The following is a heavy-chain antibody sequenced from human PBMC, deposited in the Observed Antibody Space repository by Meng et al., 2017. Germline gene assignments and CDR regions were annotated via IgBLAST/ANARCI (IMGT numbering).Heavy chain of an antibody. V-gene: IGHV3-23*01. CDR1: GFTFSSYA. CDR2: ISGSGGST. Sequence: GESLKISCAASGFTFSSYAMSWVRQAPGKGLEWVSAISGSGGSTYYADSVEGRFTISRDNSKNTLYLQMNSLRAEDIAVYYCARDSSPQAIFGVGVLDVWGQGTTVTVSS. CDR3: ARDSSPQAIFGVGVLDV. J-gene: IGHJ6*02. D-gene: IGHD3-3*02.